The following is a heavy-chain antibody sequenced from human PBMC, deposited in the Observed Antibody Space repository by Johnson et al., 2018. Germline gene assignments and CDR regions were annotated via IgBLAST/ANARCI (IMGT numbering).Heavy chain of an antibody. CDR2: IKRDGTEK. J-gene: IGHJ4*02. Sequence: VQLVQSGGGLVQPGGSLRLSCTGSGFTFSTHWMSWIRQAPGKGLEWVANIKRDGTEKHYVDSVRGRFSISKDNSKNTLYLQMNSLRPEDTAVYFCARVEVAGYEYFDYGGQVTLVTVSS. CDR1: GFTFSTHW. V-gene: IGHV3-7*01. D-gene: IGHD5-12*01. CDR3: ARVEVAGYEYFDY.